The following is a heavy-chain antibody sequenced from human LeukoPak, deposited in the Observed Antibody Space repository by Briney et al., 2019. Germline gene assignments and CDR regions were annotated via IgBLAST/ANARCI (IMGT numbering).Heavy chain of an antibody. V-gene: IGHV1-18*01. Sequence: ASVKVSCKASGYTFTSYGISWVRQAPGQGLEWMGWISVYNGNTNYAQKLQGRVTMTTDTSTSTAYMELRSLRSDDTAVYYCARGEVGYYYDSSGYHLDYWGQGTLVTVSS. CDR1: GYTFTSYG. J-gene: IGHJ4*02. CDR2: ISVYNGNT. D-gene: IGHD3-22*01. CDR3: ARGEVGYYYDSSGYHLDY.